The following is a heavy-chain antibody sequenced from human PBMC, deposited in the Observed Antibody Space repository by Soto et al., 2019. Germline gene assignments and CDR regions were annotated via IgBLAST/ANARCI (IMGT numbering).Heavy chain of an antibody. CDR2: ISGSGGST. Sequence: GGSLRLSCAASGFTFSSHAMGWVRQAPGKGLEWVSAISGSGGSTYYADSVKGRFTISRDNSKNTLYLQMNSLRAEDTAVYYCAKQSPQGREIDYWGQGTLVTVSS. J-gene: IGHJ4*02. V-gene: IGHV3-23*01. CDR3: AKQSPQGREIDY. CDR1: GFTFSSHA.